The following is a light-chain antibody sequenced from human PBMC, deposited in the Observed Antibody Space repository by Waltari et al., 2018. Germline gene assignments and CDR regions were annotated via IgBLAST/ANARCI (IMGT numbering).Light chain of an antibody. CDR3: ATWDDNLNGGL. J-gene: IGLJ3*02. CDR1: ISNIGRNT. CDR2: STK. Sequence: QSVLTQPPSASGTPGQRVTISCSGSISNIGRNTVHWHQHLPGTAPKLPIYSTKKRPSGVPDVVSVSQADTAASLAISGLQSEDEADYYCATWDDNLNGGLFGGGTKLTVL. V-gene: IGLV1-44*01.